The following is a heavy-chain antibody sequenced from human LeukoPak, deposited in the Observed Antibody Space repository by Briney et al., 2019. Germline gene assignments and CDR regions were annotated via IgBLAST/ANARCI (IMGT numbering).Heavy chain of an antibody. J-gene: IGHJ4*02. CDR1: GFTFAGYA. CDR2: ISGSGDST. V-gene: IGHV3-23*01. CDR3: AKCSSSWSSPYFDY. Sequence: GGSLRLSCAASGFTFAGYAMTWVRQAPGKGLEWVSAISGSGDSTYYADSVKGRFTISRDNSKNTLYLQMNSLRAEDTAVYYCAKCSSSWSSPYFDYWGQGTLVTVSS. D-gene: IGHD6-13*01.